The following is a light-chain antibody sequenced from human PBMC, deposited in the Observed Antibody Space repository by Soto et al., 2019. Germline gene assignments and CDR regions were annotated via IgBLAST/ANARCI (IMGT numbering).Light chain of an antibody. J-gene: IGKJ1*01. CDR1: QSGDSSY. CDR3: QHFGSSRGT. V-gene: IGKV3-20*01. CDR2: GAS. Sequence: EIVIPQSHAPLSVSPGERATLSCRACQSGDSSYLAWYHQRPGQAPRLLIYGASSRATGIPDRFSGSGSGTDFTLTISRLEPEDFAVYYCQHFGSSRGTFGQGTKVDI.